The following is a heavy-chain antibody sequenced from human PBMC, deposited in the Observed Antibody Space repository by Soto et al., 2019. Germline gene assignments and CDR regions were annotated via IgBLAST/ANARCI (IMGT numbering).Heavy chain of an antibody. CDR3: ARVPRGYSSSYFDY. J-gene: IGHJ4*02. CDR2: ISSSSSYI. Sequence: LRLSCAASGFTFSSYSMNWVRQAPGKGLEWVSSISSSSSYIYYADSVKGRFTISRDNAKNSLYLQMNSLRAEDTAVYYCARVPRGYSSSYFDYWGQGTLVTVSS. D-gene: IGHD6-13*01. CDR1: GFTFSSYS. V-gene: IGHV3-21*01.